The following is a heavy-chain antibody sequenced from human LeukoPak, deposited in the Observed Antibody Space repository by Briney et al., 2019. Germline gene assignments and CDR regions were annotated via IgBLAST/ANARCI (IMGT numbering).Heavy chain of an antibody. Sequence: PSEPLSLPCAVYGGSFSGFYWSWIRHPQGRGLEWIGEIHYSGNTNYNPSLRSRVTISLDTPNNQFSLKLSSVTAADTAVYYCARGGVGRVDYWGQGTLVTVSS. CDR2: IHYSGNT. CDR3: ARGGVGRVDY. CDR1: GGSFSGFY. V-gene: IGHV4-34*01. D-gene: IGHD1-14*01. J-gene: IGHJ4*02.